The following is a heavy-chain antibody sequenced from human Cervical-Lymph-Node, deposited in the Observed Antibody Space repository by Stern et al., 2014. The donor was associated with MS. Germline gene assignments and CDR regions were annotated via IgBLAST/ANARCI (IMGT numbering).Heavy chain of an antibody. V-gene: IGHV3-48*02. D-gene: IGHD5-24*01. Sequence: EVQLVESGGHLGQPGGSLRLSCAASGFNLRDYSMSWVRQAPGKGLEWVSFVSNPGNAIYYADSVKGRFTISRDMASNSVYLQMNSLRDEDTAVYYCVRTWRENTFDSWGQGILVTVSS. CDR2: VSNPGNAI. J-gene: IGHJ4*02. CDR3: VRTWRENTFDS. CDR1: GFNLRDYS.